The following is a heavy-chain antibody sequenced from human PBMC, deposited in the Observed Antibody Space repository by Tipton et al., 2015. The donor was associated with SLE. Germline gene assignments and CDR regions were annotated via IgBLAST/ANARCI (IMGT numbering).Heavy chain of an antibody. D-gene: IGHD4-17*01. CDR2: ISSSGSTI. Sequence: GSLRLSCAASGFTFSDYYMSWIRQAPGKGLEWVSYISSSGSTIYYADSVKGRFTISRDNAKNSLYLQMNSLRAEDTAVYYCARDRYFKGYGDSRAFDIWGQGTMVTVSS. CDR3: ARDRYFKGYGDSRAFDI. CDR1: GFTFSDYY. V-gene: IGHV3-11*01. J-gene: IGHJ3*02.